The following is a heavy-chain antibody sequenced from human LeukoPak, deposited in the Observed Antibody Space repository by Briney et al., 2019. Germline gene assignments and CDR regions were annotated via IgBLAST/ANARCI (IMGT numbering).Heavy chain of an antibody. CDR3: ARDGPRNSYSYYYGMDV. CDR2: TRNKANSYTT. V-gene: IGHV3-72*01. CDR1: GFTFSDHY. Sequence: GGSLRLSCAASGFTFSDHYMDWVRQAPGKGLEWVGRTRNKANSYTTEYAASVKGRFTISRDDSKNSLYLQMNSLETEDTAVYYCARDGPRNSYSYYYGMDVWGQGTTVTVSS. D-gene: IGHD5-18*01. J-gene: IGHJ6*02.